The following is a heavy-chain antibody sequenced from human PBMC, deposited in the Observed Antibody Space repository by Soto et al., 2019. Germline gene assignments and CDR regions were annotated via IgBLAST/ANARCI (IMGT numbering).Heavy chain of an antibody. Sequence: ESVGGVVQPGRSLRLSCAASGFTFSSYGMHWVRQAPGKGLEWVAVIYYDGSNKYYADSVKGRFTISRDNSKNTLYLQMNSLRAEDTAVFYCARSQYSSSWYPFDYWGQGTLVTVSS. D-gene: IGHD6-13*01. CDR3: ARSQYSSSWYPFDY. V-gene: IGHV3-33*01. J-gene: IGHJ4*02. CDR2: IYYDGSNK. CDR1: GFTFSSYG.